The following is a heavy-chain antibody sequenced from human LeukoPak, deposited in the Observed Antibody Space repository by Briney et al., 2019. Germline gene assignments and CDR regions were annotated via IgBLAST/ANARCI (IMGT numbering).Heavy chain of an antibody. V-gene: IGHV4-4*07. CDR1: GGSLSSYY. CDR3: ARTSARGAQFDY. J-gene: IGHJ4*02. D-gene: IGHD3-10*01. CDR2: IYSSGST. Sequence: SETLSLTCSVSGGSLSSYYWSWIRKPAGKGREWIRRIYSSGSTNYNPSLKTRVTMSLDPSKNQFSLNLNTVPAAETAVYYCARTSARGAQFDYWGKGTLVTVSS.